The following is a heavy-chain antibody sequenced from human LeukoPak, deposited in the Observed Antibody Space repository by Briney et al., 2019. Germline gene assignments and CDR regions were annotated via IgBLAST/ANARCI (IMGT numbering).Heavy chain of an antibody. CDR2: IYYSGST. D-gene: IGHD1-26*01. V-gene: IGHV4-59*01. CDR3: ARSPGSYYYYGMDV. J-gene: IGHJ6*02. CDR1: GGSINSYF. Sequence: SETLSLTCTVSGGSINSYFWSWIRQPPGKGLEWIGCIYYSGSTNYNPSLTSRVTISVDTSKNQFSLKLSSVTAADTAVYYCARSPGSYYYYGMDVWGQGTTVTVSS.